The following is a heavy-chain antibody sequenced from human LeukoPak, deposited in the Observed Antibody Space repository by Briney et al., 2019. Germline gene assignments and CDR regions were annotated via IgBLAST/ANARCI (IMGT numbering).Heavy chain of an antibody. CDR2: IRYDGSNK. CDR1: GFTFSSYG. Sequence: PGGSLRLSCAASGFTFSSYGMHWVRQAPGKGLEWVAFIRYDGSNKYYADSVKGRFTISRENAKNSLYLQMNSLRVGDTAVYYCARGGELRSGWFDLWGRGTLVSVSS. V-gene: IGHV3-30*02. CDR3: ARGGELRSGWFDL. D-gene: IGHD3-9*01. J-gene: IGHJ2*01.